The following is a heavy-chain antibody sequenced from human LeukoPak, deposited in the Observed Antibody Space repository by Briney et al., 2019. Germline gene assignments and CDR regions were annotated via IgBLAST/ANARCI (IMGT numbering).Heavy chain of an antibody. Sequence: PSETLSLTCTVSGGSISSSSYYWGWIRQPPGKGLEWIGSIHYSGSTYYNPSLKSRVTISVDTSKNQFSLKLSSVTAADTAVYYCASPSSSSSTYDYWGQGTLVTASS. CDR2: IHYSGST. J-gene: IGHJ4*02. CDR1: GGSISSSSYY. D-gene: IGHD6-6*01. V-gene: IGHV4-39*01. CDR3: ASPSSSSSTYDY.